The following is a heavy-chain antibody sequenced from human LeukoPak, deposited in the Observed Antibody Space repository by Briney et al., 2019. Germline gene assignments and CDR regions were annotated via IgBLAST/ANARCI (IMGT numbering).Heavy chain of an antibody. CDR1: GITFSNYY. J-gene: IGHJ6*02. CDR3: SRLPLDYYDSGGFYDYYAMDV. D-gene: IGHD3-22*01. V-gene: IGHV3-11*01. Sequence: PGGSLRLSCAASGITFSNYYMTWIRQAPGKGLEWVSYISSSGSNKYYADSVKGRFTISRDNAKNSLYLQMNSLRAEDTAVYYCSRLPLDYYDSGGFYDYYAMDVWGQGTTVTVSS. CDR2: ISSSGSNK.